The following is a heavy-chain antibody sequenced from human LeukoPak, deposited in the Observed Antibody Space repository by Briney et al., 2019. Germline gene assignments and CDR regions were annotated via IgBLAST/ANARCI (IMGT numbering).Heavy chain of an antibody. CDR2: IYYSGST. V-gene: IGHV4-39*01. Sequence: KPSETLSLTCTVSGGSISSSSYYWGWIRQPPGKGLEWIGSIYYSGSTYYNPSLKSRVTISVDTSKNQFSLKLSSVTAADTAVYYCARHYYGSSDRYWYFDLWGRGTLVTVSS. CDR3: ARHYYGSSDRYWYFDL. CDR1: GGSISSSSYY. D-gene: IGHD3-22*01. J-gene: IGHJ2*01.